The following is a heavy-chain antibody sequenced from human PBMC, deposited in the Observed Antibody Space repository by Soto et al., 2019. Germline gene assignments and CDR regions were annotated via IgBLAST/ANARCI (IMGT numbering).Heavy chain of an antibody. CDR2: IYYSGST. J-gene: IGHJ5*02. V-gene: IGHV4-31*03. CDR1: GGSISSGGYY. CDR3: AREEAAASNPIEFDP. D-gene: IGHD6-13*01. Sequence: SETLSLTCTVSGGSISSGGYYWSWIRQHPGKGLEWIGYIYYSGSTYYNPSLKSRVTISVDTSKNQFSLKLNSLRAEDTAVYYCAREEAAASNPIEFDPWGQGTLVTVSS.